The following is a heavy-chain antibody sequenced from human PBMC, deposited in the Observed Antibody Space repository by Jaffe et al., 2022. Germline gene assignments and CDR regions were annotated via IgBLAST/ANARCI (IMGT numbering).Heavy chain of an antibody. Sequence: EVQLVQSGAEVKKPGESLKISCKGSGYSFTSYWIGWVRQMPGKGLEWMGIIYPGDSDTRYSPSFQGQVTISADKSISTAYLQWSSLKASDTAMYYCARPSSGIHGSGSYLTYYFDYWGQGTLVTVSS. D-gene: IGHD3-10*01. CDR1: GYSFTSYW. CDR2: IYPGDSDT. J-gene: IGHJ4*02. V-gene: IGHV5-51*03. CDR3: ARPSSGIHGSGSYLTYYFDY.